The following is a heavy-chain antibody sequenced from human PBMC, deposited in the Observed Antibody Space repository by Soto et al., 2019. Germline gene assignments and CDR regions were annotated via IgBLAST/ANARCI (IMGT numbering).Heavy chain of an antibody. CDR1: GYTFTTHN. V-gene: IGHV1-46*01. Sequence: PSVKVSCKASGYTFTTHNMRWVRQAPGQGLEWMGIINPGLGTTIYAQKFQGRVTITADESTSTAYMELSSLRSEDTAVYYCARGGIVLVPAAAPYWGQGTLVTVSS. CDR3: ARGGIVLVPAAAPY. CDR2: INPGLGTT. J-gene: IGHJ4*02. D-gene: IGHD2-2*01.